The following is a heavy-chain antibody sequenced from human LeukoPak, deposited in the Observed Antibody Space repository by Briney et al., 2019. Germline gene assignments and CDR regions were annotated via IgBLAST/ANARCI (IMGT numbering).Heavy chain of an antibody. CDR1: GDSVSSNSAA. J-gene: IGHJ6*03. CDR2: TYYRSKLYN. D-gene: IGHD3-10*01. V-gene: IGHV6-1*01. CDR3: ARDRKYYYGSEYYMDV. Sequence: SQTLSLTCAISGDSVSSNSAAWNWSRQSPSRGLEWLGRTYYRSKLYNDYAVSVKSRITINPDTYKNQFSLQLNSVTPEDTAVYYCARDRKYYYGSEYYMDVWGKGTTVTISS.